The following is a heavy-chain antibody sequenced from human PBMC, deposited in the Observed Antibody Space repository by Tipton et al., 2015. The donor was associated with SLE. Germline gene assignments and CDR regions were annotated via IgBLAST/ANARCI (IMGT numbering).Heavy chain of an antibody. Sequence: LRLSCAVYGGPFSGYYWSWIRQPPGKGLEWIGEINHSGSTNYNPSLKSRVTISVDTSKNQFSLKLSSVTAADTAVYYCARLGFLEWLLNYYYYMDVRGKGTTVTVSS. V-gene: IGHV4-34*01. CDR2: INHSGST. D-gene: IGHD3-3*01. J-gene: IGHJ6*03. CDR1: GGPFSGYY. CDR3: ARLGFLEWLLNYYYYMDV.